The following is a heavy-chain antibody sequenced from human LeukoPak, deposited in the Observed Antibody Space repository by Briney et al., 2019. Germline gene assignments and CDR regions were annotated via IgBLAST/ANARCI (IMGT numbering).Heavy chain of an antibody. J-gene: IGHJ4*02. CDR1: GGSFSGYY. CDR2: INHSGST. CDR3: SRGTDAYKCGNS. Sequence: SETLSLTCAVYGGSFSGYYWSWIRQPPGKGLKWIGEINHSGSTNYNPSLKSRVTISVDTSNNHFSLKMNSVTAADTAVYYCSRGTDAYKCGNSWGQGTLVTVSS. D-gene: IGHD5-24*01. V-gene: IGHV4-34*01.